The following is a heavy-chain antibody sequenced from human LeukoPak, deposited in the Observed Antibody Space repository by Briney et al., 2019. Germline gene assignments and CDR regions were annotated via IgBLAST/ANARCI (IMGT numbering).Heavy chain of an antibody. D-gene: IGHD6-13*01. V-gene: IGHV4-59*01. CDR2: LSDSVST. CDR3: ARVAAGGPRSGFDM. J-gene: IGHJ3*02. Sequence: PSETLSLTCTVSVGSISIYYWSWIRQPPGKGLEWIGYLSDSVSTNYNPSLTSGVTISLDTSHNKISLNLISVTAAATALYYIARVAAGGPRSGFDMGSEGTML. CDR1: VGSISIYY.